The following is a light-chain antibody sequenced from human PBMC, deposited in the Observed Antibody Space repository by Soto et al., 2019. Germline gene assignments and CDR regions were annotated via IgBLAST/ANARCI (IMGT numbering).Light chain of an antibody. Sequence: QSALTQPASVSGSPGQSIAISCTGTSSDVGAYNSVSWYQQHPGKAPKLMIYAVSNRPSGVSDRFSGSKSGNTASLTISGLLAEDEADYFCTSSTSDSLYVFGSGTKVTVL. J-gene: IGLJ1*01. CDR3: TSSTSDSLYV. CDR2: AVS. V-gene: IGLV2-14*01. CDR1: SSDVGAYNS.